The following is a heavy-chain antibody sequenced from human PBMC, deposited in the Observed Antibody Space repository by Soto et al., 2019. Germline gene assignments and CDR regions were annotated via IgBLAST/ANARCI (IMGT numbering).Heavy chain of an antibody. J-gene: IGHJ6*02. Sequence: QVQLVQSGAEVKKPGASVKVSCKASGYTFTSYGISWVRQAPAQGLEWMGWISAYNGNTNYAQKLQGRVTMTTDTSTSTAYMELRSLRSDDTAVYYCASDVPPSTLVDYYYGMDVWGQGTTVTVS. V-gene: IGHV1-18*01. D-gene: IGHD2-2*01. CDR1: GYTFTSYG. CDR3: ASDVPPSTLVDYYYGMDV. CDR2: ISAYNGNT.